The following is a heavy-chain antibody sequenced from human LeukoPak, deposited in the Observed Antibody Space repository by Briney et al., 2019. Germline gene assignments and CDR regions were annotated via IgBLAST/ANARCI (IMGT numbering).Heavy chain of an antibody. Sequence: ASVKVSCKVSGYTLTELSMHWVRQAPGKGLEWMGGFDPEDGETIYAQKFQGRVTMTEDTSTDIAYMELSSLRSEDTAVYYCAKGFGYSGSYYFDYWGQGTLVTVSS. CDR1: GYTLTELS. CDR3: AKGFGYSGSYYFDY. CDR2: FDPEDGET. J-gene: IGHJ4*02. V-gene: IGHV1-24*01. D-gene: IGHD1-26*01.